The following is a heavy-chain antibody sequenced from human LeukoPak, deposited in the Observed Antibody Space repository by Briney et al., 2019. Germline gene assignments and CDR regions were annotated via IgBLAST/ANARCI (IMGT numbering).Heavy chain of an antibody. Sequence: PGGSLRLSCAASGFTFSSYGMSWVRQAPGKGLEWVSAISGSGGSTYYADSVKGRFTISRDNSKNTLYLQMNSLRAEDTAVYYCAKENYDILTGYYTPFDYWGQGTLVTVSS. CDR3: AKENYDILTGYYTPFDY. D-gene: IGHD3-9*01. J-gene: IGHJ4*02. CDR2: ISGSGGST. CDR1: GFTFSSYG. V-gene: IGHV3-23*01.